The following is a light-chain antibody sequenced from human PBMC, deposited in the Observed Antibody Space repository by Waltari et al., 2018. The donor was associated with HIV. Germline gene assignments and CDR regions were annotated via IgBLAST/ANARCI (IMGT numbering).Light chain of an antibody. V-gene: IGLV3-19*01. Sequence: SSDLSQDPAVSVALGQTVRITCQGDSLRNYYASWYQQKPGQAPILVIFGKNKWPSGIPDRFSGSNSGNTASLTITGAQAEDEADYYCNSRDSSDNHVFGGGTKVTV. CDR3: NSRDSSDNHV. CDR1: SLRNYY. CDR2: GKN. J-gene: IGLJ3*02.